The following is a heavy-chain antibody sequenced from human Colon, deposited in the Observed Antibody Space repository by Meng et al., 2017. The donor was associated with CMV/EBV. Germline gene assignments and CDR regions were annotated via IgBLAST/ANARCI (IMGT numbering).Heavy chain of an antibody. CDR1: GFTFNDFD. CDR3: AKGADFHDFWRGFAY. CDR2: ISGSGVTT. V-gene: IGHV3-23*01. Sequence: SGFTFNDFDMTWVRQAPGKGLEWVSSISGSGVTTYYSDAVKGRFTISRDNSRNTLHLQINSLRADDTAVYYCAKGADFHDFWRGFAYWGQGAVVTVSS. J-gene: IGHJ4*02. D-gene: IGHD3-3*01.